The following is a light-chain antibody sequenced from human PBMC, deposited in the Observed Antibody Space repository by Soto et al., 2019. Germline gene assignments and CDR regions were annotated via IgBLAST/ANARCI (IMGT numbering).Light chain of an antibody. CDR2: WAS. J-gene: IGKJ1*01. Sequence: DIVMTQSPDSLAVSLGERATINCKSSQSVLYNSYNKNYLAWYQQKPGQPPKLLIYWASTRESGVPDRFSGSGSGTAFTLTISSLQAEDVAVYYCQQYYSPWTFGQGTKVEIK. V-gene: IGKV4-1*01. CDR3: QQYYSPWT. CDR1: QSVLYNSYNKNY.